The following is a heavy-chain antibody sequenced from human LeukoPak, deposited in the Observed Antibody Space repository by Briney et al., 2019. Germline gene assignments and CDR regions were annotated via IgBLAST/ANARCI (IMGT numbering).Heavy chain of an antibody. V-gene: IGHV3-66*01. D-gene: IGHD4-23*01. CDR2: IYSGGST. CDR1: GFTVSSNY. Sequence: GGSLRLSCAASGFTVSSNYMTWVRQAPGKGPEWVSVIYSGGSTYYADSVKGRFTISRDNSKNTLYLQMNSLRAEDTAVYYCARDTTVDGAFDIWGQGTMVTVSS. CDR3: ARDTTVDGAFDI. J-gene: IGHJ3*02.